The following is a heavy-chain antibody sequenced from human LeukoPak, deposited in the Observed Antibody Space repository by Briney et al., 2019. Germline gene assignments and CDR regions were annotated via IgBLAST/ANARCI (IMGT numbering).Heavy chain of an antibody. CDR2: ISGSGGST. Sequence: GGSLRLSCAASGFTFSSYAMSWVRQAPGKGLEWVSAISGSGGSTYYADSVKGRFTISRDNSKNTLYLQMNSLRAEDTAVYYCVRTYYYDSSGYPPGIYWGQGTLVTVSS. D-gene: IGHD3-22*01. V-gene: IGHV3-23*01. J-gene: IGHJ4*02. CDR1: GFTFSSYA. CDR3: VRTYYYDSSGYPPGIY.